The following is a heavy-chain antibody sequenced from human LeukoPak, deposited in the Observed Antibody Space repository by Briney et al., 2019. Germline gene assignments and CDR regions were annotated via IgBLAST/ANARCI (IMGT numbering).Heavy chain of an antibody. V-gene: IGHV4-34*01. CDR1: GGSFSGYY. D-gene: IGHD3-10*01. CDR2: INHSGST. Sequence: SETLSLTCAVYGGSFSGYYWSWIRQPPGKGLEWIGEINHSGSTNYNPSLKSRVTISVDTSKNQFSLKLSSVTAADTAVYYCARVIQYYYGSLGFNAFDIWGQGTMVTVSS. CDR3: ARVIQYYYGSLGFNAFDI. J-gene: IGHJ3*02.